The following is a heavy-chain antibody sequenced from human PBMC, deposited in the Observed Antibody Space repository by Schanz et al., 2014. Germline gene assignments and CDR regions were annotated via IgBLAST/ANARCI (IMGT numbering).Heavy chain of an antibody. CDR1: GFTFNDYW. Sequence: VQLVESGGGLVQPGGSLRLSCAASGFTFNDYWMHWVRQAPGKGLVWLSYISRDGTTSYYADSVKGRFTISRDNAKNSLYLEMTSLRGEDTAVYYCARENLNWEAFDIWGQGTVVTVSS. V-gene: IGHV3-11*01. CDR2: ISRDGTTS. D-gene: IGHD7-27*01. J-gene: IGHJ3*02. CDR3: ARENLNWEAFDI.